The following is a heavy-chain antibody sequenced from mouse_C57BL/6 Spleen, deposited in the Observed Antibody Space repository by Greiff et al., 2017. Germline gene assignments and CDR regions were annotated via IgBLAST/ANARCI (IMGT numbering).Heavy chain of an antibody. D-gene: IGHD1-1*01. CDR2: ILPGSGST. J-gene: IGHJ1*03. CDR1: GYTFTSYW. Sequence: VQLQQSGAELVMPGASVKLSCKASGYTFTSYWMHWVKQRPGQGLEWIGEILPGSGSTNYNEKFKGKATFTADTSSNTAYMQLSSLTTEDSAIYYCARRDGSNDWYFDVWGTGTTVTVSS. CDR3: ARRDGSNDWYFDV. V-gene: IGHV1-9*01.